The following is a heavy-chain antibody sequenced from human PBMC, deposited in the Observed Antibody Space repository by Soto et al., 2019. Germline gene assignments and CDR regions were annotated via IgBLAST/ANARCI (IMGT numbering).Heavy chain of an antibody. J-gene: IGHJ3*02. D-gene: IGHD5-18*01. Sequence: GGSLRLSCAASGFTFSSYSMNWVRQAPGKGLEWVSSISSSSSYIYYADSVKGRFTISRDNAKNSLYLQMNSLRAEDTAVYYCARDGPSYGFAFDIWGQGTMVTVSS. V-gene: IGHV3-21*01. CDR2: ISSSSSYI. CDR3: ARDGPSYGFAFDI. CDR1: GFTFSSYS.